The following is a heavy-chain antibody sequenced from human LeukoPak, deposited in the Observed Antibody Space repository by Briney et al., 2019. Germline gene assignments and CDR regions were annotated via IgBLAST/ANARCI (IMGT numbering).Heavy chain of an antibody. Sequence: ASVKVSCKAPGYTFSGHYIHWVRQAPGQGLEWMGWTNPNSGGTKYAQKFQGWVTMTRDTSINTAYMELNRLRSDDTAVYYCARDKSWAAAGSYYYYYGMDVWGQGTTVTVSS. V-gene: IGHV1-2*04. D-gene: IGHD6-13*01. CDR3: ARDKSWAAAGSYYYYYGMDV. CDR1: GYTFSGHY. J-gene: IGHJ6*02. CDR2: TNPNSGGT.